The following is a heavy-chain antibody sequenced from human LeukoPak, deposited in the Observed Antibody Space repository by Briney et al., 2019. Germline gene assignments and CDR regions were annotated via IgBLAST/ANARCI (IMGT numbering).Heavy chain of an antibody. J-gene: IGHJ4*02. CDR2: IYYSGST. Sequence: SSETLSLTCTVSGGSIGSSSYYWGWIRQPPGKGLEWIGYIYYSGSTYYNPSLKSRVTISVDTSKNQFSLKVTSVTAADTAVYYCARTYSSGWAVFDYWGQGTLVTVSS. D-gene: IGHD6-19*01. CDR1: GGSIGSSSYY. V-gene: IGHV4-31*03. CDR3: ARTYSSGWAVFDY.